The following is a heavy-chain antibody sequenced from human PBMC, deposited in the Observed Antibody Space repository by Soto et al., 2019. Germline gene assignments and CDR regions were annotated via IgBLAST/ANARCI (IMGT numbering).Heavy chain of an antibody. CDR3: AKEKWVAAAGSFYFDY. D-gene: IGHD6-13*01. J-gene: IGHJ4*02. CDR1: GFTFSSYG. Sequence: GGSLRLSCAASGFTFSSYGMHWVRQAPGKGLEWVAVISYDGSNKYYADSVKGRFTISRDNSKNTLYLQMNSLRAEDTAVYYCAKEKWVAAAGSFYFDYWGQGTLVTVSS. CDR2: ISYDGSNK. V-gene: IGHV3-30*18.